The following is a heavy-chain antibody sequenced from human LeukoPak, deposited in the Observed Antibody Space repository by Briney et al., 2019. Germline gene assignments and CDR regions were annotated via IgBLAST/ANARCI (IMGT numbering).Heavy chain of an antibody. CDR1: GGSISSGGYS. CDR3: ARVGSYSSGWGYYFDY. D-gene: IGHD6-19*01. Sequence: SQTLSLTCAVSGGSISSGGYSWSWIRQPPGKGLEWIGYIYHSGSTYYNPSLKSRVTISVDRSKNQFSLKLSSVTAADTAVYYCARVGSYSSGWGYYFDYWGQRTLVTVSS. J-gene: IGHJ4*02. CDR2: IYHSGST. V-gene: IGHV4-30-2*01.